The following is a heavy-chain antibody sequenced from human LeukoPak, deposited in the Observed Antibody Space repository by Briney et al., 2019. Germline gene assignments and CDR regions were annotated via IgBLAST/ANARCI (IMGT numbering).Heavy chain of an antibody. D-gene: IGHD1-7*01. V-gene: IGHV4-4*07. CDR2: IYSSGST. Sequence: SSETLSLTCTVSGGSISSYYWSWIRQPAVKGLEWIGRIYSSGSTNYNPSLNSRVTMTADTSKNEFSLKLTSVTAADTAIYHCTKDTGWNYLDWFDPWGQGTLVTVSS. CDR1: GGSISSYY. J-gene: IGHJ5*02. CDR3: TKDTGWNYLDWFDP.